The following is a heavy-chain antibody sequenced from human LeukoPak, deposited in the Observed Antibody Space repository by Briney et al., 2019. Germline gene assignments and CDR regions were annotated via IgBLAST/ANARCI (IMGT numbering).Heavy chain of an antibody. D-gene: IGHD6-13*01. CDR2: IYYSGTT. Sequence: GSLRLSCAAPGFIFSSYAMSWVRQAPGKGLEWIGYIYYSGTTNYNPSLKSRVTISVDTSKNQFSLKLSSVTAADTAVYYCARGVYIAAAQYGYWGQGTLVTVSS. J-gene: IGHJ4*02. CDR3: ARGVYIAAAQYGY. CDR1: GFIFSSYA. V-gene: IGHV4-59*01.